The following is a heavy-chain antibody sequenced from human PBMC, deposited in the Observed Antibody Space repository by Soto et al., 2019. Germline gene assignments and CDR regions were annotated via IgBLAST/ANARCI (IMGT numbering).Heavy chain of an antibody. CDR2: ICSSRSNK. J-gene: IGHJ4*02. Sequence: PGKGLEWVAFICSSRSNKYYADSVKGRFTISRDNSKNSLYLQMNSLRAEDIPVDYCARTGAGNFDFWGKGTLVTGSS. CDR3: ARTGAGNFDF. D-gene: IGHD3-10*01. V-gene: IGHV3-33*01.